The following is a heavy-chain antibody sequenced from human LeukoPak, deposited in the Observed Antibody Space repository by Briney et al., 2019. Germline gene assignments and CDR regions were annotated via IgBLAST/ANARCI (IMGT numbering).Heavy chain of an antibody. CDR2: IYLGDSDT. D-gene: IGHD2-15*01. CDR3: ARRACSGNSCLDY. CDR1: GFSFTTYG. J-gene: IGHJ4*02. V-gene: IGHV5-51*01. Sequence: GESLKISCKGSGFSFTTYGIDWVRQTPGKGLEWMGIIYLGDSDTRYSPSFQGQVTISGDKSINTAYVHWNNLKASDTAMYYCARRACSGNSCLDYWGQGTPVTVSS.